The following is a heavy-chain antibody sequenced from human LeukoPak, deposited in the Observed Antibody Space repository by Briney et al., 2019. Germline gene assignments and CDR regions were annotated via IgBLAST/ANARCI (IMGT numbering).Heavy chain of an antibody. V-gene: IGHV4-59*08. J-gene: IGHJ4*02. CDR2: IHGNGNT. CDR1: QGSISNSY. Sequence: SETLSLTCTVSQGSISNSYWSWIRQPPGKRLEWLGYIHGNGNTNYNPSLKSRVTMSVDTSKIQFSLRLNSVTASDSAVYYCARHLTDSSVGIEYWGQGTLVTVSS. D-gene: IGHD2-15*01. CDR3: ARHLTDSSVGIEY.